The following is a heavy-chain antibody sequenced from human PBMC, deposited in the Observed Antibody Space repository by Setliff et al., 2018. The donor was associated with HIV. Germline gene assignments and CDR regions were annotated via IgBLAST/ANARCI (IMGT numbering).Heavy chain of an antibody. CDR3: ARTPSRGGFDY. CDR2: IYYSGST. Sequence: ETLSLTCTVSGGSISSYYWSWIRQPPGKGLEWIGYIYYSGSTNYNPSLKSRVTISLDRSKNQFSLKLSSVTAADTAVYYCARTPSRGGFDYWGQGTLVTVSS. V-gene: IGHV4-59*01. CDR1: GGSISSYY. D-gene: IGHD3-16*01. J-gene: IGHJ4*02.